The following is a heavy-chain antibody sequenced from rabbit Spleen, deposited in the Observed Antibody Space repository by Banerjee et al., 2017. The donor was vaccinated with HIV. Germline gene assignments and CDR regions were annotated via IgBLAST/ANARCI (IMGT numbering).Heavy chain of an antibody. V-gene: IGHV1S45*01. Sequence: QEQLLESEGDQVNTEGRMKLTCTATGISISKKTVMYWDSQAPGKELEWIGCIGSGATGNTYYASWAKGRFTISKSSSTTVALQMTSLTAADTATYFCARDLVAVIGWNFNLWGPGSLVTVS. CDR3: ARDLVAVIGWNFNL. CDR1: GISISKKTV. CDR2: IGSGATGNT. D-gene: IGHD1-1*01. J-gene: IGHJ4*01.